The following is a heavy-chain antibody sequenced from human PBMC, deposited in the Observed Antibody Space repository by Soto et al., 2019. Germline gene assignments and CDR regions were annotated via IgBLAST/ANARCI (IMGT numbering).Heavy chain of an antibody. D-gene: IGHD5-18*01. J-gene: IGHJ4*02. Sequence: ASETLSLTCTVSGGSISSSSYYWGWIRQPPGKGLEWIGSIYYSGSTYYNPSLKSRVTISVDTSKNQFSLKLSSVTAADTAVYYCARTWIQLWLLDYWGQGTLVTVSS. CDR2: IYYSGST. CDR1: GGSISSSSYY. CDR3: ARTWIQLWLLDY. V-gene: IGHV4-39*01.